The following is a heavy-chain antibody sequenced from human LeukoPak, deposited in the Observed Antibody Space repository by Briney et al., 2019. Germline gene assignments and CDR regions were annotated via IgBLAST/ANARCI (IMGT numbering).Heavy chain of an antibody. D-gene: IGHD6-19*01. V-gene: IGHV1-69*01. CDR3: ARLAAVAGTYYFDY. CDR2: SIPIFVTA. Sequence: SVKGSCKASGGTFSSYAISWVRQAPGQGREWMGGSIPIFVTANYAQKFQGRVTITADESTSTAYMELSSLRSEDTAVYYCARLAAVAGTYYFDYWGQGTLVTVSS. CDR1: GGTFSSYA. J-gene: IGHJ4*02.